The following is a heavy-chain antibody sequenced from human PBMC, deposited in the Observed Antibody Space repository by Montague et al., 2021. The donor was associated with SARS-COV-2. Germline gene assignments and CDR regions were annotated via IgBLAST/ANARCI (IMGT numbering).Heavy chain of an antibody. J-gene: IGHJ6*02. CDR1: GGSFSGYY. D-gene: IGHD1-26*01. CDR2: INHSGST. V-gene: IGHV4-34*01. Sequence: SETLSLTCTVYGGSFSGYYWSWIRQPPGKGLEWIGEINHSGSTNYNPSLKSRVTISVDTSKNHFSLKLSSVTAADMAVYYCARSGGVYTESYYLDDYYYGMDVWGQGTTVTVSS. CDR3: ARSGGVYTESYYLDDYYYGMDV.